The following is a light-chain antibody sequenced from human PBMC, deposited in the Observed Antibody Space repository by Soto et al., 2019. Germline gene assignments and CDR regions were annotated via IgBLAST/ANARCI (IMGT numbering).Light chain of an antibody. J-gene: IGKJ4*01. V-gene: IGKV3-11*01. CDR2: DAS. Sequence: EIVLTQSPATLSLSPGERATLSCRASQSVSTSLAWYQQKPGQAPRLLIYDASSRATGIPARFSGSGSGTDFTLTISSLEPEDFAVYYCQQRTNWPSLTFGGGTNVEIK. CDR3: QQRTNWPSLT. CDR1: QSVSTS.